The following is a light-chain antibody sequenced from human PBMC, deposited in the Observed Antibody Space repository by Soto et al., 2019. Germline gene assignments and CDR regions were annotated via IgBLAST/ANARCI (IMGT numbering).Light chain of an antibody. J-gene: IGLJ1*01. Sequence: QSALTQPPSVSGSPGQSVTISCTGTSSDVGGYNRVSWYQQPPGKAPKLLIYDVSNRPSGGSTRFSGSKSGNTASLTISGLQAEDEADYYCTSYATGSAYVFRPGTKVTVL. CDR2: DVS. V-gene: IGLV2-18*02. CDR1: SSDVGGYNR. CDR3: TSYATGSAYV.